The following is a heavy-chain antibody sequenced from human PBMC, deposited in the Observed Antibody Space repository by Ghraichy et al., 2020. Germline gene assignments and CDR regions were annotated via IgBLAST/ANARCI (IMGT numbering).Heavy chain of an antibody. CDR2: IYYSGST. CDR1: GGSISSSSYY. D-gene: IGHD2-21*01. Sequence: SETLSLTCTVSGGSISSSSYYWGWIRQPPGKGLEWIGSIYYSGSTYYNPSLKSRVTISVDTSKNQFSLKLSSVTAADTAVYYCARIVVAKEMSFDYWGQGTLVTVSS. CDR3: ARIVVAKEMSFDY. J-gene: IGHJ4*02. V-gene: IGHV4-39*01.